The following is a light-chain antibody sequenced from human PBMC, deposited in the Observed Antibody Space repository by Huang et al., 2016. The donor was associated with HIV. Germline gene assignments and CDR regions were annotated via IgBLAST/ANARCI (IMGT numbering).Light chain of an antibody. CDR2: CAS. J-gene: IGKJ2*03. CDR3: QQTSNAPMYS. Sequence: DIQLTQSPSSLSVSVGDRVNITCRASQNINNYLNWYQQRTGKAPNLLIFCASRMQNAGPSRYSGGGAGTGFTLTISNRQPEDFATYYCQQTSNAPMYSFGQGTELEIK. V-gene: IGKV1-39*01. CDR1: QNINNY.